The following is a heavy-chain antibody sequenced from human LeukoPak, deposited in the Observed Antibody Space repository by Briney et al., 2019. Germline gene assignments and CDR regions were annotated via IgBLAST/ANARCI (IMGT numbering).Heavy chain of an antibody. CDR1: GGSISSSNYY. Sequence: PSETLSLTCTVSGGSISSSNYYWGWIRQPPGKGLESIGSIYYRGSTYYNPSLKSRITISVDASKNQFSLRLSSVTAADTAVYYCARLWGDGYNLDYWGQGTLVTVSS. J-gene: IGHJ4*02. CDR3: ARLWGDGYNLDY. CDR2: IYYRGST. V-gene: IGHV4-39*01. D-gene: IGHD5-24*01.